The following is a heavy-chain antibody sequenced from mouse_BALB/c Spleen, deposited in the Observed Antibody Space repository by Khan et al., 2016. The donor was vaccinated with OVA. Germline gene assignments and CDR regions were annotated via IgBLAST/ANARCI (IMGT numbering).Heavy chain of an antibody. Sequence: EVQLQESGPGLVKPSQSLSLTCTVTGYAITSDYAWNWIRQFPGNKLEWMGYISYTGSTNYNPSLKSRISITRDTSKNQFFLQLKSVTTEDTATYYGTRSYYSGYRYALDCWGRGTSVTVSS. J-gene: IGHJ4*01. V-gene: IGHV3-2*02. CDR1: GYAITSDYA. CDR2: ISYTGST. CDR3: TRSYYSGYRYALDC. D-gene: IGHD1-1*01.